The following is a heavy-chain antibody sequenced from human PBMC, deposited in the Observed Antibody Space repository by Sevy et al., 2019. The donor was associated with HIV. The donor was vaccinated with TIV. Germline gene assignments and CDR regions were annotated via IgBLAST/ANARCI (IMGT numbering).Heavy chain of an antibody. J-gene: IGHJ6*02. CDR2: IYYSGST. D-gene: IGHD2-2*01. Sequence: SETLSLTCTVSGGSISSYYWSWIRQPPGKGLEWIGYIYYSGSTNYNPSLKSRVTISVDTSKNQFSLKLSSVTAADTAVYYCARRALYCSSTSCSYYYGMDVWGQGTTVTVSS. V-gene: IGHV4-59*01. CDR3: ARRALYCSSTSCSYYYGMDV. CDR1: GGSISSYY.